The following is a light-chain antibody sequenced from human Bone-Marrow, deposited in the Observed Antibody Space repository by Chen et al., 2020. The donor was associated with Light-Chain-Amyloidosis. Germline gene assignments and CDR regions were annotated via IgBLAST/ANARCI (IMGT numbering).Light chain of an antibody. CDR1: QSVSSY. CDR3: QHRSNWPLP. Sequence: EIVLTQSPATLSLSPGERATLSCRASQSVSSYLAWYQQKPGQAPRLLIYDASNRATGIPARFSGSRSGTDFTLTISSLEPEDFAVYYCQHRSNWPLPFGQGTKVEIQ. CDR2: DAS. J-gene: IGKJ1*01. V-gene: IGKV3-11*01.